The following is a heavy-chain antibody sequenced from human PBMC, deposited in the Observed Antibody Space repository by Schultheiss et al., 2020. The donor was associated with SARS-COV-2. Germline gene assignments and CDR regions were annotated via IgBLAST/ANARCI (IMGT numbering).Heavy chain of an antibody. Sequence: SETLSLTCTVSGGSISSSSYYWSWIRQPPGKGLEWIGYIYYSGSTYYNPSLKSRVTISVDTSKNQFSLKLNSVTAADTAFYYCARDFGDYRIDYWGQGTLVTVSS. D-gene: IGHD3-16*01. CDR2: IYYSGST. J-gene: IGHJ4*02. V-gene: IGHV4-39*01. CDR1: GGSISSSSYY. CDR3: ARDFGDYRIDY.